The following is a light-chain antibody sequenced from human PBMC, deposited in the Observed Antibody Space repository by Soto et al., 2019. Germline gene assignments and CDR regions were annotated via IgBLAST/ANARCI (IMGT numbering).Light chain of an antibody. V-gene: IGKV3-15*01. J-gene: IGKJ1*01. Sequence: EIVMTRSPATLSVSTGERATLSCRASQSVSSNLAWYQQKPGQAPRLLIYGASTRATGIPARFSGSGSGTEFTLTISSLQSEDFAVYYCQQYNNWPPGTFGQGTKVDIK. CDR2: GAS. CDR3: QQYNNWPPGT. CDR1: QSVSSN.